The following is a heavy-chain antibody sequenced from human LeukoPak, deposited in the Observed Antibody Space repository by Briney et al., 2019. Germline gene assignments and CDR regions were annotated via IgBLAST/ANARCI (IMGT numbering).Heavy chain of an antibody. CDR2: ISSSSSYI. V-gene: IGHV3-21*01. J-gene: IGHJ3*02. CDR3: ARVTAAGVPGAFDI. Sequence: GGSLRLSCAASGFTFSSYSMNWVRKAPGKGLEWVSSISSSSSYIYYADSVKGRFTISRDNAKNSLYLQMNSLRAEDTAVYYCARVTAAGVPGAFDIWGQGTMVTVSS. D-gene: IGHD6-13*01. CDR1: GFTFSSYS.